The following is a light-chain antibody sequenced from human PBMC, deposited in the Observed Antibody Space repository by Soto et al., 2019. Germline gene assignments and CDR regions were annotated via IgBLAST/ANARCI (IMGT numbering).Light chain of an antibody. CDR2: GVS. CDR3: QHYGTSPPLYT. Sequence: EIVLTQSPGTLSLSPGERATLSCRASQSVSSNYLGWYQQKPGQALRLLIYGVSSRTTGIPDRFSGSGSGTDFALTISRLQPEDFAVYYCQHYGTSPPLYTFGQGTKLDIK. CDR1: QSVSSNY. V-gene: IGKV3-20*01. J-gene: IGKJ2*01.